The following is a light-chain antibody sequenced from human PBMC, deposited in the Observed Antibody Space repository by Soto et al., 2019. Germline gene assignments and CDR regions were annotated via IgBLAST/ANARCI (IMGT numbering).Light chain of an antibody. CDR1: SSNIGSHT. V-gene: IGLV1-44*01. CDR3: AAWDDSLNGVG. Sequence: QSVLTQPPSASGTPGQTIAISCSGGSSNIGSHTVNWYQQLPGTAPKLLIYSNTQRPSGVPDRFSGSKSGTSASLAISGLQSEYEGDYYCAAWDDSLNGVGFGGGTKATV. CDR2: SNT. J-gene: IGLJ2*01.